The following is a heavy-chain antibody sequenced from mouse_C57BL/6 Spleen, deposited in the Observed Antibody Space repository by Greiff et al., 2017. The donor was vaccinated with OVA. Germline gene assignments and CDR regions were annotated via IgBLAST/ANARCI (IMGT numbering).Heavy chain of an antibody. D-gene: IGHD1-1*01. Sequence: EVQGVESGGDLVKPGGSLKLSCAASGFTFSSYGMSWVRQTPDKRLEWVATISSGGSSTYSPDRVKGRFTISRDNAKNTLYLQMSRLKSEDTHMYYCARHITTVVPHSWFDVWGTGTTVTVSA. J-gene: IGHJ1*03. CDR3: ARHITTVVPHSWFDV. V-gene: IGHV5-6*01. CDR1: GFTFSSYG. CDR2: ISSGGSST.